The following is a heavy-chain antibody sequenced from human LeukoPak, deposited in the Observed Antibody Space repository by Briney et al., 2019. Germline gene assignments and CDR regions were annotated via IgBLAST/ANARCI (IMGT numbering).Heavy chain of an antibody. J-gene: IGHJ5*02. CDR2: IYSGGST. V-gene: IGHV3-66*04. CDR1: GFTVSSNY. Sequence: GGSLRLSCAASGFTVSSNYMSWVRQAPGKGLEWVSVIYSGGSTYYADSVKGRFTISRDNSKNTLYLQMNSLRAEDTAVYYCARLVTGTTVINSGWFDPWGQGTLVTVSS. D-gene: IGHD4-23*01. CDR3: ARLVTGTTVINSGWFDP.